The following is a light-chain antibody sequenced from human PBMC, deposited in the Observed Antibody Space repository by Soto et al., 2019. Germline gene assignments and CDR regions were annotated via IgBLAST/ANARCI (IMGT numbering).Light chain of an antibody. J-gene: IGKJ1*01. CDR1: QSVSSY. Sequence: EIVLTQSPATLSLSPGERATLSCRASQSVSSYLAWYQQKPGQAPRLLIYDASNRATGIPARFSGSGSGTDSTLTISSLEPEDFAVYYCQQRSSWTFGQGTKVEIK. CDR2: DAS. CDR3: QQRSSWT. V-gene: IGKV3-11*01.